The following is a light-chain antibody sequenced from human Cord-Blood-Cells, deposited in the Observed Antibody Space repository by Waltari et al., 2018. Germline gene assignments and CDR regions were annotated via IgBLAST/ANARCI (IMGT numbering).Light chain of an antibody. Sequence: DIVMTQSPDSLAVSLGERATINCKSSQSVLYSSNNKNYLALYQQKPGQPSKLLIYWASTRESGVPDRFSGSGSGTDFTLTISSLQAEDVAVYYCQQYYSTPWTFGQGTKVEIK. J-gene: IGKJ1*01. CDR2: WAS. CDR3: QQYYSTPWT. V-gene: IGKV4-1*01. CDR1: QSVLYSSNNKNY.